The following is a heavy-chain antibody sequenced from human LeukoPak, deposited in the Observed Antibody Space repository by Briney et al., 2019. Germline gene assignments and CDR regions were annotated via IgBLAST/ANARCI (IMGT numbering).Heavy chain of an antibody. J-gene: IGHJ4*02. D-gene: IGHD3-22*01. V-gene: IGHV4-30-4*01. Sequence: SETLSLTCTVSGGSISSGDYYWSWIRQPPGKGLEWIGYIYYSGSTYYNPSLKSRVTISVDTSKNQFSLKLSSVTAADTAVYYCARDSRRYYDSSGYPFLDYWGQGTLVTVSS. CDR2: IYYSGST. CDR1: GGSISSGDYY. CDR3: ARDSRRYYDSSGYPFLDY.